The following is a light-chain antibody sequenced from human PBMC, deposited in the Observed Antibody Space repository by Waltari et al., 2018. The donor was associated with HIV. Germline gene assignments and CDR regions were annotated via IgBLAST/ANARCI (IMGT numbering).Light chain of an antibody. CDR1: SSDGGSYNL. V-gene: IGLV2-23*01. CDR3: CSYAGSSTLEV. Sequence: QSALTQPASVSGSPGQSITISCPGTSSDGGSYNLVSWYQQHPGKAPKLMIYEGSKRPSGVSNLFSGSKSCNTASLTISGLQAEDEADYYCCSYAGSSTLEVFGGGTKLTVL. CDR2: EGS. J-gene: IGLJ2*01.